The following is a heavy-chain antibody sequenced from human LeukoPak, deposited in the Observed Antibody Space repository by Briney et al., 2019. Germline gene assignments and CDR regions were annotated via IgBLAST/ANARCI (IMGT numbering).Heavy chain of an antibody. V-gene: IGHV3-74*01. J-gene: IGHJ3*02. CDR3: GRLLRGSAFEI. D-gene: IGHD3-10*01. CDR1: GFTLSGYW. CDR2: VRSDGGDT. Sequence: GGSLRLSCAASGFTLSGYWMHWVRHAPGKGLVWVSRVRSDGGDTTYADSVKGRFTISRENAKNTLYLQMNSLRAEDTAVYYCGRLLRGSAFEIWGQGTKVTGPS.